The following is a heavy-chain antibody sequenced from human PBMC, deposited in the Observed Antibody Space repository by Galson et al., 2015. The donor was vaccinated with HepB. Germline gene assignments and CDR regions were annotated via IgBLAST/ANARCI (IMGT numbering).Heavy chain of an antibody. Sequence: SVKVSCKASGYTFTSYYMHWVRQAPGQGLEWMGIINPSGGSTSYAQKFQGRVTMTRDTSTSAVYMEQSSLRSEDTAVYYCARDPGDSSGYFYGMDVWGQGTTVTVSS. D-gene: IGHD3-22*01. V-gene: IGHV1-46*01. CDR3: ARDPGDSSGYFYGMDV. CDR1: GYTFTSYY. CDR2: INPSGGST. J-gene: IGHJ6*02.